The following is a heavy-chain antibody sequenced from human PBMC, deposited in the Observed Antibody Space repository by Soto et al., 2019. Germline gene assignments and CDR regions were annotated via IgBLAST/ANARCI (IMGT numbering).Heavy chain of an antibody. Sequence: GVLRLSCAASGFTFSTYVMHWVRQAPGKGPEWVGRIRSRANNFATSSAASVKGRFTFSRDDSKNTAYLQMNTLKPEDTAVYYCGKERRGRGWFVCNYWGQGIVVTVSS. CDR3: GKERRGRGWFVCNY. V-gene: IGHV3-73*01. CDR2: IRSRANNFAT. D-gene: IGHD6-19*01. CDR1: GFTFSTYV. J-gene: IGHJ4*02.